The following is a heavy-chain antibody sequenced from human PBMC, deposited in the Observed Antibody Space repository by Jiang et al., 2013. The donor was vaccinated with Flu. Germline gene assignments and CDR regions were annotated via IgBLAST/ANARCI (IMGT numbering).Heavy chain of an antibody. Sequence: SSVKVSCKASGGTFSSYAISWVRQAPGQGLEWMGGIIPIFGTANYAQKFQGRVTITADESTSTAYMELSSLRSEDTAVYYCATYSSSWYWKSAFDIWGQGTMVTVSS. CDR1: GGTFSSYA. V-gene: IGHV1-69*01. CDR3: ATYSSSWYWKSAFDI. J-gene: IGHJ3*02. CDR2: IIPIFGTA. D-gene: IGHD6-13*01.